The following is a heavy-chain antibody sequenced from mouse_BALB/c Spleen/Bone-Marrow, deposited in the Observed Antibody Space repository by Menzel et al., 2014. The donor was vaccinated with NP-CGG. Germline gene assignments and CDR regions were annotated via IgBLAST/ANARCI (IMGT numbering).Heavy chain of an antibody. D-gene: IGHD3-2*01. CDR3: ARSGDSSGYGFAY. CDR1: GYTFTSYD. CDR2: IYPGDGST. J-gene: IGHJ3*01. Sequence: VQVVESGPELVKPGALVKISCKASGYTFTSYDINWVKQRPGQGLEWIGWIYPGDGSTKYNEKFKGKGTLTADKSSSTAYMQLSSLTSENSAVYFCARSGDSSGYGFAYWGQGTLVTVSA. V-gene: IGHV1S56*01.